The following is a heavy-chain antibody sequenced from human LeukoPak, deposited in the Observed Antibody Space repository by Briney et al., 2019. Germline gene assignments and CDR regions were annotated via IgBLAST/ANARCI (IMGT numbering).Heavy chain of an antibody. CDR3: ARGSTYYHDSSGYTDFDY. CDR1: GGTFTSYG. D-gene: IGHD3-22*01. J-gene: IGHJ4*02. V-gene: IGHV1-18*01. Sequence: GASVKVSCKASGGTFTSYGISWVRQAPGQGLEWMGWISAYNGNTNYAQKLQGRVTMTTDTSTSTAYMELRSLRSDDTAVYYCARGSTYYHDSSGYTDFDYWGQGTLVTVSS. CDR2: ISAYNGNT.